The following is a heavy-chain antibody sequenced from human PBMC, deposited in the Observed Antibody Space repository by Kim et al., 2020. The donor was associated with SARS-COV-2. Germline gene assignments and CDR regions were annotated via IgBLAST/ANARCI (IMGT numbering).Heavy chain of an antibody. Sequence: SETLSLTCTVSGDSIMSGGYFWSWIRQHPGKGLEWIGYMYYSGRTYSYNPSLKSRVATSIDTSKNLFSLYLYSVTAADTAVYYCASRVHIMGDWFDPGGQGTLVPLS. CDR2: MYYSGRT. D-gene: IGHD1-26*01. CDR3: ASRVHIMGDWFDP. CDR1: GDSIMSGGYF. V-gene: IGHV4-31*03. J-gene: IGHJ5*02.